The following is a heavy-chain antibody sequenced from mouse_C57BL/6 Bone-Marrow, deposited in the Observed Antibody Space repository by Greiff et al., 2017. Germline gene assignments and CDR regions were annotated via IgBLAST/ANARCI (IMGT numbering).Heavy chain of an antibody. CDR2: ISSGGDYI. V-gene: IGHV5-9-1*02. CDR3: TRDPLTTVVAKGAMDY. Sequence: EVKLVESGEGLVKPGGSLKLSCAASGFTFSSYAMSWVRQTPEKRLEWVAYISSGGDYIYYADTVKGRFTISRDNARNTLYLQMSSLKSEDTAMYYCTRDPLTTVVAKGAMDYWGQGTSVTVSS. J-gene: IGHJ4*01. CDR1: GFTFSSYA. D-gene: IGHD1-1*01.